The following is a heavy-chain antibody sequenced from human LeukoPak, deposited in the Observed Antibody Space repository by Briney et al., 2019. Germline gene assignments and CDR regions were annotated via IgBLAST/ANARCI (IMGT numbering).Heavy chain of an antibody. J-gene: IGHJ4*02. D-gene: IGHD3-3*01. CDR2: IYHSGST. CDR3: ARHSHHVTYYDFWSGYYTEGFDY. V-gene: IGHV4-38-2*01. CDR1: GYSISSGYY. Sequence: SETLSLTCAVSGYSISSGYYWGWIRQPPGKGLEWIGSIYHSGSTYYNPSLKSRFTISVDTSKNQFSLKLSSGTAADTAVYYCARHSHHVTYYDFWSGYYTEGFDYWGQGTLVTVSS.